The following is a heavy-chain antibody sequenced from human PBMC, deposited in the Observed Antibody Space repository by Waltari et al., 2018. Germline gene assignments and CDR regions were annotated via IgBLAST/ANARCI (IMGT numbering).Heavy chain of an antibody. CDR2: IYHSGST. CDR1: GYSLSSVYY. D-gene: IGHD5-18*01. J-gene: IGHJ4*02. Sequence: QVQLQESGPGLVTPSETLSLPCAVSGYSLSSVYYWGWIRQPPGKGLEWIGSIYHSGSTYYNPSLKSRVTISVDTSKNQFSLKLSSVTAADTAVYYCARLSYGNYFDYWGQGTLVTVSS. V-gene: IGHV4-38-2*01. CDR3: ARLSYGNYFDY.